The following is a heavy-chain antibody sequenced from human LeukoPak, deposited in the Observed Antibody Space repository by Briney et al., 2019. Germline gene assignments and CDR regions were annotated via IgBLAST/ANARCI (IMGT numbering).Heavy chain of an antibody. D-gene: IGHD3-10*01. V-gene: IGHV1-8*03. CDR1: GYTFTGYY. CDR3: ARVGELAYYFDY. Sequence: ASVKVSCKTSGYTFTGYYIHWVRQATGQGLEWMGWMNPNSGNTGYAQKFQGRVTITRNTSISTAYMELSSLRSEDTAVYYCARVGELAYYFDYWGQGTLVTVSS. J-gene: IGHJ4*02. CDR2: MNPNSGNT.